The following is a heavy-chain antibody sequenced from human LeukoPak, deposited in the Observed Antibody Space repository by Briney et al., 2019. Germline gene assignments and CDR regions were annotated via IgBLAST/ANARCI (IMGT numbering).Heavy chain of an antibody. D-gene: IGHD2-21*01. CDR1: GFTFSTYS. J-gene: IGHJ6*03. Sequence: GGSLRLSCEVSGFTFSTYSMNWVRQAPGKGLEWVSSISSGSSYIYYADSVKGRFTISRDNAKNSLFLQMSSLRAEDTAVYYCVRLVYCGGDCYGYYYYMDAWGKGTTVTVSS. CDR3: VRLVYCGGDCYGYYYYMDA. CDR2: ISSGSSYI. V-gene: IGHV3-21*01.